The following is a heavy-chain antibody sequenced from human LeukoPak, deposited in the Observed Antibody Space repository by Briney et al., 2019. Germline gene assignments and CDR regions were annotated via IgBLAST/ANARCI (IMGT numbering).Heavy chain of an antibody. CDR2: ISGSGGST. CDR1: GFTFSSYG. D-gene: IGHD2-15*01. J-gene: IGHJ5*02. Sequence: PGGSLRLSCAASGFTFSSYGMSWVRQAPGKGLDWVSAISGSGGSTYYADSVKGRFTISRDNSKNTLYLQMNSLRAEDTAVYYCAKDRVLGRDHWGQGTLVTVSS. CDR3: AKDRVLGRDH. V-gene: IGHV3-23*01.